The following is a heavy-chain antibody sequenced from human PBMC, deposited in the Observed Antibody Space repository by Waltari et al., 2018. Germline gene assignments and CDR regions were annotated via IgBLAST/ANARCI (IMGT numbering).Heavy chain of an antibody. Sequence: EVQLVESGGGLVQPGRSLRLSCAASGFTFDDYAMHWVRQAPGKGLEWVSGISWNSGSIGYADSVKGRFTISRDNAKNSLYLQMNSLRAEDMALYYCAKTYSSGWYYFDYWGQGTLVTVSS. CDR3: AKTYSSGWYYFDY. V-gene: IGHV3-9*03. CDR1: GFTFDDYA. J-gene: IGHJ4*02. CDR2: ISWNSGSI. D-gene: IGHD6-19*01.